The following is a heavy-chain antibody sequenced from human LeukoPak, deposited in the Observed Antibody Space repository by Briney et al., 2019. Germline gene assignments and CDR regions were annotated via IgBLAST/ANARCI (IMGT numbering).Heavy chain of an antibody. CDR1: GGSISSSNW. Sequence: SETLSLTCAVSGGSISSSNWWGWVRQPPGKGLEWIGEIYHSGSTYYKPSLKSRVTISVDKSKNEFSLKLSPVTAGDAAVYYNARSHKYGGGFWGQGTLVTVSS. CDR3: ARSHKYGGGF. CDR2: IYHSGST. D-gene: IGHD4-23*01. J-gene: IGHJ4*02. V-gene: IGHV4-4*02.